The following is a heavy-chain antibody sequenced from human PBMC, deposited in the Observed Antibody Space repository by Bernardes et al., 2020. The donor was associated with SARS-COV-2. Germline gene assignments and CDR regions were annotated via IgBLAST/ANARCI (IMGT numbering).Heavy chain of an antibody. D-gene: IGHD3-3*01. Sequence: GGSRRLSCAASGFTFSSYSMNWVRQAPGKGLEWVSYISSSSSTIYYADSVKGRFTISRDNAKNSLYLQMNSLRAEDTAVYYCARDLTYDFWSGYSRVFDYWGQGTLVTVSS. V-gene: IGHV3-48*01. CDR2: ISSSSSTI. J-gene: IGHJ4*02. CDR1: GFTFSSYS. CDR3: ARDLTYDFWSGYSRVFDY.